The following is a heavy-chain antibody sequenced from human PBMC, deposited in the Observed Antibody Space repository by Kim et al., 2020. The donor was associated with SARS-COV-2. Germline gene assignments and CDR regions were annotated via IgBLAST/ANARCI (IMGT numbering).Heavy chain of an antibody. CDR3: ARGDDYDYVWGSYDY. V-gene: IGHV4-59*09. Sequence: PAHKSRVDISVDTSKNQFSLKLSSVTAADTAGYYCARGDDYDYVWGSYDYWGQGTLVTVSS. D-gene: IGHD3-16*01. J-gene: IGHJ4*02.